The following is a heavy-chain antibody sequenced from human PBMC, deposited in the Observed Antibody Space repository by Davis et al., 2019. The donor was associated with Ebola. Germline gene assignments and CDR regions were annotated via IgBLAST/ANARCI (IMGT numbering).Heavy chain of an antibody. CDR3: AREAPTVPFDY. Sequence: AASVKVSCKASGYTFTSYAINWVRQAPGQGLEWMGWIDTNTGNPTYAQGFTGRFVFSLDTSVSTAYLQISSLKAEDTAVYYCAREAPTVPFDYWGQGTLITVSS. J-gene: IGHJ4*02. CDR2: IDTNTGNP. D-gene: IGHD6-6*01. CDR1: GYTFTSYA. V-gene: IGHV7-4-1*02.